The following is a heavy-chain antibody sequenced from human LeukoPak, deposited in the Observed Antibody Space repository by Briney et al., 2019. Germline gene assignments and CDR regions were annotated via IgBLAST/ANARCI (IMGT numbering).Heavy chain of an antibody. CDR3: ARAGPRGSSWYVQDY. CDR1: GFTFSSYS. Sequence: GGSLRLSCAASGFTFSSYSMNWVCQAPGKGLEWVSSIRSSSSYIYYADSVKGRFTISRDNAKNSLYLQMNSLRAEDTAVYYCARAGPRGSSWYVQDYWGQGTLVTVSS. D-gene: IGHD6-13*01. J-gene: IGHJ4*02. V-gene: IGHV3-21*01. CDR2: IRSSSSYI.